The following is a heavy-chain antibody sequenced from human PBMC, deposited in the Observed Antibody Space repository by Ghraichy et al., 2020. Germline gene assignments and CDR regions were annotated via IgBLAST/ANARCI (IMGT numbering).Heavy chain of an antibody. CDR3: AREQGAEPAPGKRFDY. D-gene: IGHD3-16*01. J-gene: IGHJ4*02. V-gene: IGHV1-46*01. Sequence: ASVKVSCKASGFTLTSYHMHWVRQAPGQGLEWMGLISPGGIIITNTRKFQGRVTMTRDTSTSTVYMELSSLKSEDTAVYYCAREQGAEPAPGKRFDYWGQGTLVTVSS. CDR1: GFTLTSYH. CDR2: ISPGGIII.